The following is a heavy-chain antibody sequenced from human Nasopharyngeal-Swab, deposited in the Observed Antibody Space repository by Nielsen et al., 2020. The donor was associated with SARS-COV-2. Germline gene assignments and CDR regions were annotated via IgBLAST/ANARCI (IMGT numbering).Heavy chain of an antibody. J-gene: IGHJ4*02. D-gene: IGHD5-24*01. CDR2: ISSSSSYI. CDR1: GFTFSSYS. CDR3: VRGDAYNRL. V-gene: IGHV3-21*01. Sequence: GESLKISCAASGFTFSSYSMNWVRQAPGKGLEWVSSISSSSSYIYYADSVKGRFTISRDNAKNSLHLQMNSLRAEDTAVYFCVRGDAYNRLWGQGILVTVSS.